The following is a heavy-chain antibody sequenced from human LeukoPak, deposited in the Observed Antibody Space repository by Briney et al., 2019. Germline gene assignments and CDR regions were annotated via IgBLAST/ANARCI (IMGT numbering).Heavy chain of an antibody. V-gene: IGHV1-2*02. Sequence: ASVKVSCKASGYTFTDYHMHWVRQAPGQGLEWMGCINPNSGGTDYAQKFQGRVTMTRDTSISTAYMELSRLRSDDTAVYYCASQYGDYIPCLDYWGQGTLVTVSS. CDR2: INPNSGGT. J-gene: IGHJ4*02. CDR1: GYTFTDYH. D-gene: IGHD4-17*01. CDR3: ASQYGDYIPCLDY.